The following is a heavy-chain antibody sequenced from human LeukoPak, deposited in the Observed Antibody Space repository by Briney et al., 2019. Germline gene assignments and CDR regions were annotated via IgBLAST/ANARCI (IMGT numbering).Heavy chain of an antibody. CDR2: ISYDGSNK. Sequence: GGSLRLSCAASGFTFSSYWMHWVRQAPGKGLEWVAVISYDGSNKYYADSVKGRFTISRDNSKNTLYLQMNSLRAEDTAVYYCAKDRYSSSWYAPFDYWGQGTLVTVSS. V-gene: IGHV3-30*18. D-gene: IGHD6-13*01. J-gene: IGHJ4*02. CDR3: AKDRYSSSWYAPFDY. CDR1: GFTFSSYW.